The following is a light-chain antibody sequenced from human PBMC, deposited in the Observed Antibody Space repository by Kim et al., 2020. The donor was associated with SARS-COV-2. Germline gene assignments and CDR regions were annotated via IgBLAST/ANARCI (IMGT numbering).Light chain of an antibody. CDR2: AAS. V-gene: IGKV1-39*01. J-gene: IGKJ2*01. Sequence: DIQMTQSPSSLSASVGDRVTITCRASQSISTYLNWYQQRPGKAPKLLIYAASSLPSGVPSRFSGSASGTDFTLTISSLQPEDFATYYCQQGYSTFGQGTKLEI. CDR1: QSISTY. CDR3: QQGYST.